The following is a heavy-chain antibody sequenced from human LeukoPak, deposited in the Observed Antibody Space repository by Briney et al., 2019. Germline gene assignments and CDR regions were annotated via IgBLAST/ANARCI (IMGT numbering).Heavy chain of an antibody. V-gene: IGHV3-23*01. CDR1: GKFP. CDR3: AKDLTDTVVVVAATPGDRAFDY. CDR2: ISASGDVT. D-gene: IGHD2-15*01. Sequence: GGSLRLSCAASGKFPMGWVRQAPGRGLEWVSAISASGDVTFHADSVRGRFTISRDNSKNTLYLQMNSLRAEDTAVYYCAKDLTDTVVVVAATPGDRAFDYWGQGTLVTVSS. J-gene: IGHJ4*02.